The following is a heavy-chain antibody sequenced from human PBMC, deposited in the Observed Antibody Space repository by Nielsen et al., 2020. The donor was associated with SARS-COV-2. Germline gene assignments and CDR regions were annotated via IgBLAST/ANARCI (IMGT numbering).Heavy chain of an antibody. V-gene: IGHV3-33*01. J-gene: IGHJ4*02. Sequence: GESLKISCAASGFTFSSYGMHWVRQAPGKGLEWVAVIWYDGSNKYYADSVKGRFTISRDNSKNTLYLQTNSLRAEDTAVYYCARDQLVLLDYWGQGTLVTVSS. D-gene: IGHD6-6*01. CDR2: IWYDGSNK. CDR3: ARDQLVLLDY. CDR1: GFTFSSYG.